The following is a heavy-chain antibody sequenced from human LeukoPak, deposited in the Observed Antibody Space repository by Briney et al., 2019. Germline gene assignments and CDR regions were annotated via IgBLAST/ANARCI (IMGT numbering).Heavy chain of an antibody. CDR3: AIDSMDQAMLMAVY. CDR2: ISGYNGNT. Sequence: APVKVSCKASGYTFTTYGISWVRQAPGQGLEWMGWISGYNGNTNYAQKFQGRVTMTTDTSTTTAYMELRSLGPDDTAVYYCAIDSMDQAMLMAVYWGQGSLVTVSS. V-gene: IGHV1-18*01. CDR1: GYTFTTYG. J-gene: IGHJ4*02. D-gene: IGHD5-18*01.